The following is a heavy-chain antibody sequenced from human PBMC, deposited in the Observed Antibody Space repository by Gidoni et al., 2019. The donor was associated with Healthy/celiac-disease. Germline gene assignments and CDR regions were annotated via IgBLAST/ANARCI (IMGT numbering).Heavy chain of an antibody. CDR3: ARAAAGYCSSTSCYTSAFDI. CDR1: GGTFRSYA. CDR2: IIHIFGTA. D-gene: IGHD2-2*02. J-gene: IGHJ3*02. V-gene: IGHV1-69*01. Sequence: QVQLVQSGAEVKTPGSSVKVSCKASGGTFRSYAISWVRQAPGQGLEWMGGIIHIFGTANYEQKFQGSVTITADESTSTAYMELSSLRSEDTAVYYCARAAAGYCSSTSCYTSAFDIWGQGTMVTVSS.